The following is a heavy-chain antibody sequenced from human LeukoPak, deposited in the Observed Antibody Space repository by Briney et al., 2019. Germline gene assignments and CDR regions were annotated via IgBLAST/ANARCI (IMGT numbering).Heavy chain of an antibody. D-gene: IGHD4-17*01. J-gene: IGHJ3*02. Sequence: SQTLSLTCTVSAGSISSGDYYWSWIRQPPGKGLEWIGYIYYSGSTYYNPSLKSRVTISVDTSKNQFSLKLSSVTAADTAMYYCARQSTTVDAFDIWGQGTMVTVSS. CDR3: ARQSTTVDAFDI. CDR2: IYYSGST. CDR1: AGSISSGDYY. V-gene: IGHV4-30-4*08.